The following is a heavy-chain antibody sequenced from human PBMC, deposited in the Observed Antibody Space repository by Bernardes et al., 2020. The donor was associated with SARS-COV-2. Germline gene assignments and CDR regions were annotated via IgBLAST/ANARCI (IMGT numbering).Heavy chain of an antibody. D-gene: IGHD3-9*01. V-gene: IGHV4-59*08. CDR1: GGSISSYY. Sequence: SETLSLTCTVSGGSISSYYWSWIQQPPGKGLEWIGYIYYSGSTNYNPSLKSRVTISVDTSKNQFSLKLSSVTAADTAVYYCARGLRYFDWLSGFDYWGQGTLVTVSS. CDR2: IYYSGST. CDR3: ARGLRYFDWLSGFDY. J-gene: IGHJ4*02.